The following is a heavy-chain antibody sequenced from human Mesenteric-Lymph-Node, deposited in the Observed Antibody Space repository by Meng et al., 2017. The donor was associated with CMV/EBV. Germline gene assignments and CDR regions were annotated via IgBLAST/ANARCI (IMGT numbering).Heavy chain of an antibody. CDR3: ARNFAVTYYYGMDV. V-gene: IGHV3-23*01. D-gene: IGHD4-17*01. CDR2: ISGSGGST. CDR1: GFTFSSDS. J-gene: IGHJ6*02. Sequence: GESLKISCAASGFTFSSDSMSWVRQAPGKGLEWVSAISGSGGSTYYADSVKGRLTISRDNSKNTLYLQMISLRAEDTAVYYCARNFAVTYYYGMDVWGQGTTVTVSS.